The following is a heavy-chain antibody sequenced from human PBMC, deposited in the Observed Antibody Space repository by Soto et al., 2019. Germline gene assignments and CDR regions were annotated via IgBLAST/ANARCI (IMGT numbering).Heavy chain of an antibody. D-gene: IGHD6-13*01. CDR1: GGSVSSGSYY. CDR2: IYYSGST. V-gene: IGHV4-61*01. Sequence: SETLSLTCTVSGGSVSSGSYYWSWIRQPPGKGLEWIGYIYYSGSTNYNPSLKSRVTISVDTSKNQFSLKLSSVTAADTAVYYCARDRGIAAGFDYWGEGTLVTVSS. CDR3: ARDRGIAAGFDY. J-gene: IGHJ4*02.